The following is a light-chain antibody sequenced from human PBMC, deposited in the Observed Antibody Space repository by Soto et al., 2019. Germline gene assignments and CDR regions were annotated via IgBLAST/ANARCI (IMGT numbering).Light chain of an antibody. V-gene: IGLV1-40*01. CDR3: QTYDRSRSGYV. Sequence: QSVLTQPPSVSEAPGQRVTISCTGSSSNIGAGYEAHWYQQVPGTAPKLLIYENNNRPSGVPDRFSGSKSGTSASLAITVLQADDEAEYYCQTYDRSRSGYVFGTGTKLTVL. CDR2: ENN. CDR1: SSNIGAGYE. J-gene: IGLJ1*01.